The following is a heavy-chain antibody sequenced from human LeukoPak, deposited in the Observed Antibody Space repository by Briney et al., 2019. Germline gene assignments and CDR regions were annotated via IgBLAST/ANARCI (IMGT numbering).Heavy chain of an antibody. J-gene: IGHJ4*02. CDR1: GFTFSTYG. V-gene: IGHV3-30*18. CDR3: AKERYYYDSSGYYDY. CDR2: ISYDGSNE. Sequence: PGRSLRLSCAASGFTFSTYGMHWARQAPGKGLEWVAVISYDGSNEYYADSVKGRFTISRDNSKNTLYLQMNSLRAEDTAVYYCAKERYYYDSSGYYDYWGQGTLVTVSS. D-gene: IGHD3-22*01.